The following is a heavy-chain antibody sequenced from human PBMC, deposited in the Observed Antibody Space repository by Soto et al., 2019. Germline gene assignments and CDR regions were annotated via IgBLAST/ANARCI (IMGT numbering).Heavy chain of an antibody. CDR1: GGTFSSYS. CDR2: IIPILGIA. V-gene: IGHV1-69*02. CDR3: ARGAAGIAVAGPSYYFDY. D-gene: IGHD6-19*01. Sequence: QVQLVQSGAEVKKPGSSVKVSCKASGGTFSSYSISWVRQAPGQGLEWMGRIIPILGIANYAQKLQGRVTITADKSTSTGYMELSSLRSEDTAVYYCARGAAGIAVAGPSYYFDYWGQGTLVTVSS. J-gene: IGHJ4*02.